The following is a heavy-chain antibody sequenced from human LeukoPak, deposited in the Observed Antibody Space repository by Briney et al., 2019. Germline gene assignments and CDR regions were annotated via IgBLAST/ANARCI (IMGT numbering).Heavy chain of an antibody. CDR3: AKEGHSIVGGTIPFDH. CDR1: GFTVSSNY. V-gene: IGHV3-66*01. J-gene: IGHJ4*02. D-gene: IGHD1-26*01. CDR2: IYSGGST. Sequence: GGSLRLSCAASGFTVSSNYMSWVRQAPGKGLEWVSVIYSGGSTYYADSVKGRFTISRDNSKNTLYLQMNSLRAEDTAKYYCAKEGHSIVGGTIPFDHWGQGTLVTVSS.